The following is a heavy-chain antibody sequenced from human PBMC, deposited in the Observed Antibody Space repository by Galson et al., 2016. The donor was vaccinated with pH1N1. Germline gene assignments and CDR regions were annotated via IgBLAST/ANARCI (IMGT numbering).Heavy chain of an antibody. J-gene: IGHJ3*02. CDR3: ARSQSGYYHHDAFDI. CDR1: GYTFTYRY. CDR2: ITPFNGNT. V-gene: IGHV1-45*02. Sequence: SVKVSCKASGYTFTYRYLHWVRQAPGQALEWMGWITPFNGNTNYAQKFQDRVTITRDRSMSTAYMELSSLRSEDTAMYYCARSQSGYYHHDAFDIWGQGTMVTVSS. D-gene: IGHD3-22*01.